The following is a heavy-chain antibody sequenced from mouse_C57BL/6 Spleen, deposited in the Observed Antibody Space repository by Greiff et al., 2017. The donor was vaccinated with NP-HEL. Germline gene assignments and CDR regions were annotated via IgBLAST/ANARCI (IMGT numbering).Heavy chain of an antibody. CDR1: GYTFTGYW. Sequence: VKLQESGAELMKPGASVKLSCKATGYTFTGYWIEWVKQRPGHGLEWIGEILPGSGSTNYNEKFKGKATFTADTSSNTAYMQLSSLTTEDSAIYDCARWGYGSAYYAMDYWGQGTSVTVSS. CDR2: ILPGSGST. D-gene: IGHD1-1*01. CDR3: ARWGYGSAYYAMDY. V-gene: IGHV1-9*01. J-gene: IGHJ4*01.